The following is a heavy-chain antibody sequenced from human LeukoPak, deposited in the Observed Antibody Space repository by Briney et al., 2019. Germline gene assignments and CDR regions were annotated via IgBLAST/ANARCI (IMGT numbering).Heavy chain of an antibody. CDR2: IKNDGSIT. Sequence: GGSLRLSCAASGFIFSGYWMHWVRHAPGKGLVWLSRIKNDGSITSYADSVKGRFTISQDNAKNTLYLQMNSLRVEDTAVYYCTKSDWFDPWGQGTLVTV. CDR3: TKSDWFDP. V-gene: IGHV3-74*01. D-gene: IGHD3-3*01. J-gene: IGHJ5*02. CDR1: GFIFSGYW.